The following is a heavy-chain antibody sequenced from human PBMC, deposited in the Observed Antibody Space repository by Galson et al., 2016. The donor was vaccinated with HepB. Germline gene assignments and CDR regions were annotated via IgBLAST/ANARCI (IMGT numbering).Heavy chain of an antibody. J-gene: IGHJ4*01. CDR1: GGSISGSGHP. CDR2: IYYGGSS. V-gene: IGHV4-39*07. D-gene: IGHD2-21*02. CDR3: ARVRVGDSDFDY. Sequence: SETLSLTCSVSGGSISGSGHPWGWIRQPPGKGLEWIGTIYYGGSSYYNPSLKSRVTMSVDTSKDRFSLNLNSVTAADTAVYYCARVRVGDSDFDYWGLGTLVIVSS.